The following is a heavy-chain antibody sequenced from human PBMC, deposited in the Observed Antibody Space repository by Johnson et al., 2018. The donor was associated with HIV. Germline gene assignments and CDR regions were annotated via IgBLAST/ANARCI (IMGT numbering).Heavy chain of an antibody. CDR3: AYSMGYDGRFLRGAFDI. CDR1: GFTFSSYA. Sequence: QVQLVESGGGVVQPGRSLRLSCAASGFTFSSYAMHWVRQAPGKGLEWVAFTAHDESITHYADSVKGRFTMSRDNSKSTLNLQMNSLRAEDTAVYYCAYSMGYDGRFLRGAFDIWGQGTMVTVSS. D-gene: IGHD2-21*01. J-gene: IGHJ3*02. CDR2: TAHDESIT. V-gene: IGHV3-30-3*01.